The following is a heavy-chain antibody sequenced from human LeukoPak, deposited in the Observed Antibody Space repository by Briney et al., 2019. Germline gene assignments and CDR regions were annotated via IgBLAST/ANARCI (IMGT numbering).Heavy chain of an antibody. CDR1: GFTFSSYS. Sequence: GGSLRLSSAASGFTFSSYSMNWVRQAPGKGLEWVSYISSSSSTIYYADSVKGRFTISRDNAKNSLHLQMNSLRDEDTAVYYCARKDDFDYWGQGTLVTVSS. J-gene: IGHJ4*02. V-gene: IGHV3-48*02. CDR2: ISSSSSTI. CDR3: ARKDDFDY.